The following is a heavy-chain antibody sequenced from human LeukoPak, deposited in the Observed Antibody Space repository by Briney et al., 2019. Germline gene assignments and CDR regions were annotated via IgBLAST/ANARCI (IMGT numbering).Heavy chain of an antibody. D-gene: IGHD6-19*01. CDR1: GSTVSDTY. J-gene: IGHJ4*02. Sequence: GGSLRLSCAASGSTVSDTYMSWVRQAAGEGGEWVSTIFDAGRTTYGDSVKGRFTVSRDTYKNTLFLQMKSLRADDTAVYYCAGATKWLAHDFWGQGTLVTVSS. CDR2: IFDAGRT. CDR3: AGATKWLAHDF. V-gene: IGHV3-53*01.